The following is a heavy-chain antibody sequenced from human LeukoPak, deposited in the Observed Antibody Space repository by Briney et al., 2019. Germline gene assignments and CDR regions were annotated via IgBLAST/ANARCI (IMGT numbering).Heavy chain of an antibody. J-gene: IGHJ3*02. CDR2: INPSGGST. D-gene: IGHD4-23*01. CDR3: ARGGGNPRDAFDN. Sequence: ASVKVSCKASGYSFTSYYMHWVRQAPGQGLEWMGIINPSGGSTSYAQKFQGGVTMTSDTSTIAVYMELSSLRSEDTAVYYCARGGGNPRDAFDNWGQGTMVTVSS. CDR1: GYSFTSYY. V-gene: IGHV1-46*01.